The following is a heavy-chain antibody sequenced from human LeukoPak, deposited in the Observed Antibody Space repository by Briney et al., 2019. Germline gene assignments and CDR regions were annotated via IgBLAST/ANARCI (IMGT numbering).Heavy chain of an antibody. D-gene: IGHD3-10*01. J-gene: IGHJ4*02. CDR1: GGTFSSYA. Sequence: SVKVSRKASGGTFSSYAISWVRQAPGQGLEWMGGIIPIFGTANYAQKFQGRVTITADESTSTAYMELSSLRSEDTAVYYCARVTLVRGVITGIFDYWGQGTLVTVSS. V-gene: IGHV1-69*13. CDR2: IIPIFGTA. CDR3: ARVTLVRGVITGIFDY.